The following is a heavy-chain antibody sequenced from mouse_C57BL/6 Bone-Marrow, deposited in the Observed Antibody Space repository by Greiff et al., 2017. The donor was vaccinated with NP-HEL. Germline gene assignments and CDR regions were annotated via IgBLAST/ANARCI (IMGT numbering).Heavy chain of an antibody. Sequence: EAGGGLVQPKGSLKLSCAASGFSFNTYAMNWVRQAPGKGLEWVARIRSKSNNYATYYADSVKDRFTISRDDSESMLYLQMNNLKTEDTAMYYCVRLLLRSDYWGQGTTLTVSS. J-gene: IGHJ2*01. CDR1: GFSFNTYA. CDR2: IRSKSNNYAT. D-gene: IGHD1-1*01. CDR3: VRLLLRSDY. V-gene: IGHV10-1*01.